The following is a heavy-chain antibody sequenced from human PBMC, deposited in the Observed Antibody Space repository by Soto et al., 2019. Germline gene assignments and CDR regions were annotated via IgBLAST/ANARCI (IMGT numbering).Heavy chain of an antibody. V-gene: IGHV4-59*01. D-gene: IGHD3-10*02. CDR1: GGSISSYY. J-gene: IGHJ3*02. CDR3: AGYVPFTYAFDI. CDR2: IYYSGST. Sequence: QVQLQESGPGLVKPSETLSLTCTVSGGSISSYYWSWIRQPPGKGLEWIGYIYYSGSTNYNPSLKSRATIEVDTSKTQSSLKLSSVTAAETAVYYCAGYVPFTYAFDIWAKGTMVTVSS.